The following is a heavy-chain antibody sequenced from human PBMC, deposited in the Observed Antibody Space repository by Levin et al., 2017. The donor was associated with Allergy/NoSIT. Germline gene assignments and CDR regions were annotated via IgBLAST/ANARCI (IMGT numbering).Heavy chain of an antibody. V-gene: IGHV3-30-3*01. J-gene: IGHJ5*02. CDR2: ISFDSSNI. Sequence: TGGSLRLSCAASGFTFKSYAMHWVRQAPGKGLEWVAIISFDSSNIFYANSVTGRFTISRDNSRNTLFLQMNSLTTEDTAVYFCARDGEMNGWFDPWGQGTLVTVSS. CDR1: GFTFKSYA. D-gene: IGHD2-8*01. CDR3: ARDGEMNGWFDP.